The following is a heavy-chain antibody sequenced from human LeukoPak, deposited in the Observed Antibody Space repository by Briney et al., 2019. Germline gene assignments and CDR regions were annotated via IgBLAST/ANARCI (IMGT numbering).Heavy chain of an antibody. CDR3: ARTELRGVIKS. J-gene: IGHJ5*02. CDR1: GYSISSGYY. CDR2: THHSGST. D-gene: IGHD3-10*01. Sequence: SETLSLTCIVSGYSISSGYYWGWIRPPPGKGPEWIGSTHHSGSTYYNPSLKSRVTISIDTSKNQFSLRLRSVTAADTAVYYCARTELRGVIKSWGQGTLVTVSS. V-gene: IGHV4-38-2*02.